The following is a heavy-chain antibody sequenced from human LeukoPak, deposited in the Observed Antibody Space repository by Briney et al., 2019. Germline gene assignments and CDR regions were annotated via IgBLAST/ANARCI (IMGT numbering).Heavy chain of an antibody. J-gene: IGHJ3*02. V-gene: IGHV1-2*02. CDR2: INPIGGGT. D-gene: IGHD2-2*02. Sequence: GASVKVSCKTCGYTFTGYSIHWVRQAPGHGLEWMGWINPIGGGTIYAQRFQGRVTMTRDTSISTAYMEVNRLRSDDTAVYYCARERGYCVSSSCYTSDAFDIWGQGTMVAVSS. CDR1: GYTFTGYS. CDR3: ARERGYCVSSSCYTSDAFDI.